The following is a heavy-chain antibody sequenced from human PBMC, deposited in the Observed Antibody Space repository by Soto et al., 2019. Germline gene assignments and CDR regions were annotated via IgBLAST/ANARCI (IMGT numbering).Heavy chain of an antibody. CDR1: GYTLTELS. J-gene: IGHJ6*03. D-gene: IGHD2-8*01. Sequence: ASVKVSCKVSGYTLTELSMHWVRQTPGKVLEWMGGFDPEDGQTIYAQKFQGRVTMTEDTSTNTAYMELRSLRSDDTAVYYCARDGYCTNGVCYTEAYYTDVWGKGTTVTVSS. V-gene: IGHV1-24*01. CDR2: FDPEDGQT. CDR3: ARDGYCTNGVCYTEAYYTDV.